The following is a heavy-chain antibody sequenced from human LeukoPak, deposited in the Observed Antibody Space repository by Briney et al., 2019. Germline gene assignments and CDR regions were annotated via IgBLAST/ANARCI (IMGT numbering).Heavy chain of an antibody. Sequence: PGGSLRLSCAASGFTFSSYGMHWVRQAPGKGLEWVAYIHYDSSTEDYADSVKGRFTISRDNSKNTLYLQMNSLRAEDTAVYYCARVLRYCSGGNCYSGGLGYMDVWGKGTTVTISS. CDR2: IHYDSSTE. V-gene: IGHV3-30*02. J-gene: IGHJ6*03. D-gene: IGHD2-15*01. CDR1: GFTFSSYG. CDR3: ARVLRYCSGGNCYSGGLGYMDV.